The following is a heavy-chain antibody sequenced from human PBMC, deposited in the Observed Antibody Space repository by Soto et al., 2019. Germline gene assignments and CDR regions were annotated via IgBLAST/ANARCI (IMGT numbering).Heavy chain of an antibody. D-gene: IGHD3-3*01. CDR3: TRDLGANYVAY. CDR2: INGGNGKT. V-gene: IGHV1-3*05. J-gene: IGHJ4*02. Sequence: QVQLVQSGAEEKEPGAAVKVSCKASGYTFINYAIHWVRQAPGQRLEWMGWINGGNGKTKYSQNFQDRVTFTRGTSANLVYMELSSLRSEVTAVYYCTRDLGANYVAYWGQGTLVTVSS. CDR1: GYTFINYA.